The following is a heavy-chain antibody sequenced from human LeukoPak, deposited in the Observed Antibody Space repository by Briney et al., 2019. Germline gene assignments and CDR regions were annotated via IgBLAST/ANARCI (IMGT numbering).Heavy chain of an antibody. CDR3: ARADYVDGGAYVFGP. Sequence: ASAKVFCNTSGDSFINNYVRRLRQQPAGRREELGGFNPNSGGTSSVQKFQGRLTMTRDASITTVYMEVSWLTSDDTAIYYCARADYVDGGAYVFGPWGQGTLVTVSS. CDR1: GDSFINNY. CDR2: FNPNSGGT. J-gene: IGHJ5*02. D-gene: IGHD3-10*02. V-gene: IGHV1-2*02.